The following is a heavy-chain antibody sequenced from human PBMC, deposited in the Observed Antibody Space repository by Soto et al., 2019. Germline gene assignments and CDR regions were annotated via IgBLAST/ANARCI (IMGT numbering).Heavy chain of an antibody. CDR2: IYYSGST. J-gene: IGHJ6*02. D-gene: IGHD6-13*01. CDR3: ARDAGIASTGNYYGMDV. Sequence: SETLSLTCTVSGGSISSSSYYWGWIRQPPGKGLEWIGSIYYSGSTYYNPSLKSRVTISVDTSKNQFSLKLSSVTAEDTAVYYCARDAGIASTGNYYGMDVWGQGTTVTVSS. CDR1: GGSISSSSYY. V-gene: IGHV4-39*02.